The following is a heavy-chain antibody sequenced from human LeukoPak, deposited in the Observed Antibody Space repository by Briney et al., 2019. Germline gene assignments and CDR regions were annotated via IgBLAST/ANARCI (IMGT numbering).Heavy chain of an antibody. CDR2: ISAYNGNT. J-gene: IGHJ3*02. D-gene: IGHD5-18*01. V-gene: IGHV1-18*01. CDR1: GYTFTSYG. CDR3: AREPVGKQIWLGAFDI. Sequence: ASVKVSCKASGYTFTSYGINWVRQAPGQGLEWMGWISAYNGNTNYAQKLQGRVTMTTDTSTTTAYMELRSLKSDDTAVYYCAREPVGKQIWLGAFDIWGQGTMVTVSS.